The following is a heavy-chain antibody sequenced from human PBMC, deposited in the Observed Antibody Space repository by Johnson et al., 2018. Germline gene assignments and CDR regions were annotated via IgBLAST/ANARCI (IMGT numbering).Heavy chain of an antibody. CDR3: EKVPLALDPSMVPDAFDV. Sequence: QVQLVQSGGGVVQPGRSLRVSCAASGFTFSNFAMHWVRQAPGKGLEWVAVISYDGSNKYYAASVKGRFNISRDNSKNTLYLLMNSLRAEDTAVYYCEKVPLALDPSMVPDAFDVWGQGTRVTVSS. J-gene: IGHJ3*01. CDR1: GFTFSNFA. D-gene: IGHD5-18*01. CDR2: ISYDGSNK. V-gene: IGHV3-30*18.